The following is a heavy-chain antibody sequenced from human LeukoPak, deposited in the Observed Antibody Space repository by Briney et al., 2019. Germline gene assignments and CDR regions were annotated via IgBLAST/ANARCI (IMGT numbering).Heavy chain of an antibody. V-gene: IGHV4-34*01. CDR2: INHSGST. CDR3: ARGRYYDFWSGYYTNTYFDY. Sequence: SXXLXLTCAVYGGSFSGYYWSWIRQPPGKGVEWIGEINHSGSTNYNPSLKRRVTISVDTSKNQFSLKLSSVTAADTAVYYCARGRYYDFWSGYYTNTYFDYWGQGALVTVSS. D-gene: IGHD3-3*01. J-gene: IGHJ4*02. CDR1: GGSFSGYY.